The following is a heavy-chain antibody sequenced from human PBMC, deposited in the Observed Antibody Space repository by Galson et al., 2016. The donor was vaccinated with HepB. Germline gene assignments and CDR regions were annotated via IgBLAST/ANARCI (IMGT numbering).Heavy chain of an antibody. CDR2: TYYRSKWYN. CDR3: ARERLRYFDWLRNRYYYYGMDV. CDR1: GDSVSSNSAA. D-gene: IGHD3-9*01. Sequence: CAISGDSVSSNSAAWNWIRQSPSRGLEWLGRTYYRSKWYNDYAVSVESRITINPDTSKNQVSPQLNSVTPEDTAVYYCARERLRYFDWLRNRYYYYGMDVWGQGTTVTVSS. V-gene: IGHV6-1*01. J-gene: IGHJ6*02.